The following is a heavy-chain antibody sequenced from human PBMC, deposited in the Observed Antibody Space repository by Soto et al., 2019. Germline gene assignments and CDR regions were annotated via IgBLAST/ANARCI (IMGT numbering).Heavy chain of an antibody. CDR1: GYTFTSYD. CDR2: MNPNSGNT. J-gene: IGHJ4*02. D-gene: IGHD5-12*01. CDR3: ARDLRSWKRRDGYNPSELCY. V-gene: IGHV1-8*01. Sequence: ASVKVSCKASGYTFTSYDINWVRQATGQGLEWMGWMNPNSGNTGYAQKFQGRVTMTRNTSISTAYMELSSPRSEDTAVYYCARDLRSWKRRDGYNPSELCYWGQGTLVTVSS.